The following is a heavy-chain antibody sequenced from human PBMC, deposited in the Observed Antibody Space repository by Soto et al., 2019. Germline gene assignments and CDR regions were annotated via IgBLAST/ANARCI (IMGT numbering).Heavy chain of an antibody. CDR2: INGDGSST. Sequence: GGSLRLSCAASGLTFSSYWMHWVRQSPGKGLVWVSRINGDGSSTSYADSVKGRFTISRDNAKNTLYLQMNSLSAEDTAVYYCATRETGYWGQGTQVTVSS. D-gene: IGHD3-9*01. CDR1: GLTFSSYW. J-gene: IGHJ4*02. V-gene: IGHV3-74*01. CDR3: ATRETGY.